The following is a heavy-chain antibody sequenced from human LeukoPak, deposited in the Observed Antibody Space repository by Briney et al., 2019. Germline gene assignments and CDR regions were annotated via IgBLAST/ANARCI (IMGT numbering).Heavy chain of an antibody. CDR1: GGSISSYY. CDR2: IYYSGST. Sequence: SETLSLTCTVSGGSISSYYWSWIRQPPGKGLEWIGYIYYSGSTNYNPSLKSRVTISVDTSKNQFSLKLSSVTAADTAVYYCARGREPAAIGYYFDYWGQGTLVTVSS. D-gene: IGHD2-2*02. J-gene: IGHJ4*02. CDR3: ARGREPAAIGYYFDY. V-gene: IGHV4-59*01.